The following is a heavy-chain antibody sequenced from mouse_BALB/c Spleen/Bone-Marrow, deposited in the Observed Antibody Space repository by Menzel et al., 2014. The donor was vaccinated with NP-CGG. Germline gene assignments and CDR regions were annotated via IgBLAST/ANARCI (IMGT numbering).Heavy chain of an antibody. Sequence: QVQLKESGAELMKPGASMKISCKASGYTFSGFWIEWVKQRPGHGLEWIGEILPESGSSNYNEKFKGKATLTADTSSNTVYMQLSSLTSEDSAVYYCARTPGVLYYFDYWGQGTPLTVSS. J-gene: IGHJ2*01. CDR1: GYTFSGFW. CDR2: ILPESGSS. CDR3: ARTPGVLYYFDY. V-gene: IGHV1-9*01.